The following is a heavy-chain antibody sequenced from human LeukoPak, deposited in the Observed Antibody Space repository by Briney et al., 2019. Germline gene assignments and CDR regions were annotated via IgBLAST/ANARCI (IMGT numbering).Heavy chain of an antibody. V-gene: IGHV3-23*01. Sequence: GGSLRLSCAASGFTFSSYAMSWVRQAPGKGLEWVSAISGSGGSTYYADSVKGRFTISRDNSKNTLYLQMNSLRAEDTAVYYCAGYCSSTSCYEYYYGMDVWGKGTTVTVSS. CDR3: AGYCSSTSCYEYYYGMDV. J-gene: IGHJ6*04. CDR2: ISGSGGST. CDR1: GFTFSSYA. D-gene: IGHD2-2*01.